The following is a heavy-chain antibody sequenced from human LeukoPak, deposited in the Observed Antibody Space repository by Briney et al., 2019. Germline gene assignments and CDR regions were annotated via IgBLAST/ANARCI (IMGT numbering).Heavy chain of an antibody. CDR2: IYSGGST. J-gene: IGHJ4*02. Sequence: GGSLRLSCAASGFTFSSYSMNWVRQAPGKGLEWVSVIYSGGSTYYADSVKGRFTISRDNSKNTLYLQMNSLRAEDTAVYHCARGWEFIFDYWGQGTLVTVSS. CDR1: GFTFSSYS. V-gene: IGHV3-66*01. D-gene: IGHD3-10*01. CDR3: ARGWEFIFDY.